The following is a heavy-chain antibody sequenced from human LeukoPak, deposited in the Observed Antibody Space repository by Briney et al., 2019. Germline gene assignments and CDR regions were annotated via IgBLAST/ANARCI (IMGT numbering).Heavy chain of an antibody. Sequence: ASVKVSCKASGYTFTGYYMHWVRQAPGQGLEWMGRINPNCGGTNYAQKFQGRVTMTRDTSISTAYMELSRLRSDDTAVYYCATEKDRIAAAGTKSDAFDIWGQGTMVTVSS. CDR1: GYTFTGYY. J-gene: IGHJ3*02. D-gene: IGHD6-13*01. CDR3: ATEKDRIAAAGTKSDAFDI. V-gene: IGHV1-2*06. CDR2: INPNCGGT.